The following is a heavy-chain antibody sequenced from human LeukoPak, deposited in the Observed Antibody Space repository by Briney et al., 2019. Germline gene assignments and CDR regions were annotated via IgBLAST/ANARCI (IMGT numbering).Heavy chain of an antibody. D-gene: IGHD2-2*02. CDR1: GFTFSNYW. V-gene: IGHV3-7*01. CDR2: IKPDGSET. CDR3: ARGGWGYCSSTSCYSYSSIDY. Sequence: GGSLRLSCAASGFTFSNYWMSWVRQAPEKGLEWVANIKPDGSETYSVDSVKGRFTISRDNAKNSLYLQMNSLRAEDTAVYYCARGGWGYCSSTSCYSYSSIDYWGQGTLVTVSS. J-gene: IGHJ4*02.